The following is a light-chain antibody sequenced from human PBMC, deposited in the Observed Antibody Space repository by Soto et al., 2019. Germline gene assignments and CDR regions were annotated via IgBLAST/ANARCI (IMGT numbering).Light chain of an antibody. V-gene: IGKV3-20*01. Sequence: EIVLTQSPGTLSLSPGERATLSCRASQSVSSSYLAWYQQKPGQAPRLLIYGASSRATGIPDRFSGSGYGTDFTLTISRLEPEDFAVYYCQLYSTSLFTFAQGTRLEIK. CDR2: GAS. J-gene: IGKJ5*01. CDR1: QSVSSSY. CDR3: QLYSTSLFT.